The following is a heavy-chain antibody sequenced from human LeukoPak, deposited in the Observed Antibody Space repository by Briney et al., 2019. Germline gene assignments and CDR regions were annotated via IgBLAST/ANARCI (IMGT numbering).Heavy chain of an antibody. V-gene: IGHV4-59*01. Sequence: SETLSLTCTVSGGSISSYYWSWIRQPPGKGLEWNGYIYYSGSTNYNPSLKSRVTISVDTSKNQFSLKLSSVTAADTAVYYCARVGYYYDNSGYYPAFDYWGQGTLVTVSS. CDR1: GGSISSYY. J-gene: IGHJ4*02. CDR3: ARVGYYYDNSGYYPAFDY. CDR2: IYYSGST. D-gene: IGHD3-22*01.